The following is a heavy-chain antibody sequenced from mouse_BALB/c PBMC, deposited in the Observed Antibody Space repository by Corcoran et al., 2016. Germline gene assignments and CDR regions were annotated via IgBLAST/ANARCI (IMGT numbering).Heavy chain of an antibody. CDR3: ARWDYGKGVYFDY. Sequence: EVQMQQSGPELVKHGASVKMSCKGSGYTFTSYVMHWVKQKPGQGLEWIGYINPYNDGTKYNEKFKGKATLTSDKSSSTAYMELSSLTSEDSAVYYCARWDYGKGVYFDYWGQGTTLTVSS. CDR1: GYTFTSYV. CDR2: INPYNDGT. J-gene: IGHJ2*01. D-gene: IGHD2-1*01. V-gene: IGHV1S136*01.